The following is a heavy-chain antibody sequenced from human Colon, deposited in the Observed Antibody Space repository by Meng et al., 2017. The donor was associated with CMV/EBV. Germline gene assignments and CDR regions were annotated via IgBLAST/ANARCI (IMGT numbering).Heavy chain of an antibody. CDR2: ISWNSGTL. CDR3: AKDINSGSLRLLYHFDY. J-gene: IGHJ4*02. CDR1: GFTSDDYA. Sequence: SLKISCAASGFTSDDYAIHWVRQAPGKGLEWVSGISWNSGTLGYADSVKGRFTISRDNAKNSLYLQMNSLRAEDTALYYCAKDINSGSLRLLYHFDYWGQGTPVTVSS. D-gene: IGHD1-26*01. V-gene: IGHV3-9*02.